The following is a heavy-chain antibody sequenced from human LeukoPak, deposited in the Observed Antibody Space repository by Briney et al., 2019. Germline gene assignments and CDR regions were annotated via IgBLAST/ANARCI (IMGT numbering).Heavy chain of an antibody. Sequence: GGSLRLSCAASGFTFSSYAMSWVRQAPGKGLEWVSAISGRGGSTYYADSVKGRFTISRDNSKNPLYLQMNSLRAEDTAVYYCATPYDYVWGSYPPGGAFDIWGQGTMVTVSS. CDR1: GFTFSSYA. J-gene: IGHJ3*02. V-gene: IGHV3-23*01. D-gene: IGHD3-16*01. CDR2: ISGRGGST. CDR3: ATPYDYVWGSYPPGGAFDI.